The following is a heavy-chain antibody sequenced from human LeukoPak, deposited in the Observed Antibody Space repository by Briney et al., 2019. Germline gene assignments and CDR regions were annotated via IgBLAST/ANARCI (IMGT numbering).Heavy chain of an antibody. D-gene: IGHD5-12*01. Sequence: GGSLRLSCAASGFTFSSYAMSWVRQAPGKGLEWVSAISGSGGSTYYADSVKGRFTISRDNSKDTLYLQMNSLRAEDTAVYYCAKGQWLDYYFDCWGQGTLVTVSS. J-gene: IGHJ4*02. CDR1: GFTFSSYA. CDR3: AKGQWLDYYFDC. V-gene: IGHV3-23*01. CDR2: ISGSGGST.